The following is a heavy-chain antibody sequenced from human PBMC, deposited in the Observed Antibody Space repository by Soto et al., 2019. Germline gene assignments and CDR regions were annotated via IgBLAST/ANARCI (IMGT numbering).Heavy chain of an antibody. CDR2: IIPIFGTA. D-gene: IGHD3-10*01. Sequence: QVQLVQSGAEVKKPGSSVKVSCKASGGTFSSYAISWVRQAPGQGLEWMGGIIPIFGTANYAQKFQGRVTITADESTSTAYLELSSLRSEDTAVYYCARGPFYGSGSIFYSDYWGQGTLVTVSS. CDR3: ARGPFYGSGSIFYSDY. V-gene: IGHV1-69*01. J-gene: IGHJ4*02. CDR1: GGTFSSYA.